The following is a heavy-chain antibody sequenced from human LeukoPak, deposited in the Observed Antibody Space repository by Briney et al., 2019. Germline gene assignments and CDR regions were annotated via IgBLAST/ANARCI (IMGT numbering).Heavy chain of an antibody. J-gene: IGHJ6*02. CDR3: ATDRYCGSASCQYYYYSGLDV. V-gene: IGHV3-48*01. Sequence: GGSLRLSCAASGFTFSTYSMNWVRQAPGKGLEWVPYISTSSSTIYYADSVKGRFTISRDNAKNSLYLQMNSLRAEDTAVYFCATDRYCGSASCQYYYYSGLDVWGQGTTVTVSS. D-gene: IGHD2-2*01. CDR2: ISTSSSTI. CDR1: GFTFSTYS.